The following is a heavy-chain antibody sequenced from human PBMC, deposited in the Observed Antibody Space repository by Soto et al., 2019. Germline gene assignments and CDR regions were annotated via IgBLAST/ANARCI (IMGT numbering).Heavy chain of an antibody. Sequence: SETLSLTCTVSGGSISSYYWSWIRQPPGKGLEWIGYIYYSGSTNYNPSLKSRVTISVDTSKNQFSLKLSSVTAADTAVYYCASVEYSSSPLDYWGQGTLVTVSS. V-gene: IGHV4-59*08. CDR2: IYYSGST. CDR3: ASVEYSSSPLDY. J-gene: IGHJ4*02. D-gene: IGHD6-6*01. CDR1: GGSISSYY.